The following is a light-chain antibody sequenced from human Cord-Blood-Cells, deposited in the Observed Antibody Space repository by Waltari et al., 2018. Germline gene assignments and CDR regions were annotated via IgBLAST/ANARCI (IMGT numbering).Light chain of an antibody. J-gene: IGKJ2*03. CDR3: QQYYSTPLYS. Sequence: IVLTQYPDSLAVSLGERATINCKSSKSVLYSSNNKNYFAWYQQKPGQPPKLLIYWASTRESGVPDRFSGSGSGTDFTLTISSLQAEDVAVYYCQQYYSTPLYSFGQGTKLEIK. V-gene: IGKV4-1*01. CDR1: KSVLYSSNNKNY. CDR2: WAS.